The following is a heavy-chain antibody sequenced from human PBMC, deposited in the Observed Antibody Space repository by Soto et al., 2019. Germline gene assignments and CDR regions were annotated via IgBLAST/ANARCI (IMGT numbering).Heavy chain of an antibody. CDR1: GYTFISYA. CDR2: INAGNGNT. V-gene: IGHV1-3*01. D-gene: IGHD3-10*01. CDR3: ARGKERRGSGSYYFDY. J-gene: IGHJ4*02. Sequence: ASVKVSCKASGYTFISYAMHWVRRAPGQRLEWMGWINAGNGNTKYSQKFQGRVTITRDTSASTAYMELSSLRSEDTAVYYCARGKERRGSGSYYFDYWGQGTLVTVSS.